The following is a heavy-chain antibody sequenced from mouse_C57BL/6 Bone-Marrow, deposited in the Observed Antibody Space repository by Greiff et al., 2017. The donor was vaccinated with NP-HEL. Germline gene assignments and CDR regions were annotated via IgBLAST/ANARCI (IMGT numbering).Heavy chain of an antibody. D-gene: IGHD1-1*01. CDR2: IDPENGDT. V-gene: IGHV14-4*01. Sequence: VQLQQSGAELVRPGASVKLSCTASGFNIKDDYMHWVKQRPEQGLEWIGWIDPENGDTEYASKFQGKATITADTSSNTAYLQLSSLTSEDTAVYYCTIRSWVAYWGQGTLVTVSA. CDR3: TIRSWVAY. CDR1: GFNIKDDY. J-gene: IGHJ3*01.